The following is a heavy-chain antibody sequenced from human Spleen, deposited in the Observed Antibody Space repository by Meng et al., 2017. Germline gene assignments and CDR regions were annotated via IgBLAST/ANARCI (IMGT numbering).Heavy chain of an antibody. J-gene: IGHJ4*02. D-gene: IGHD5-24*01. V-gene: IGHV7-4-1*02. CDR1: GYTFTSYA. CDR2: INTNTGNR. CDR3: ASSRGGDGYTVSD. Sequence: ASVKVSCKASGYTFTSYAMNWVRQAPGQGREGRGWINTNTGNRTYAQGFTGRFVFSLDTSVSTAYLQISSLKAEDTAVYYCASSRGGDGYTVSDWGQGTLVTVSS.